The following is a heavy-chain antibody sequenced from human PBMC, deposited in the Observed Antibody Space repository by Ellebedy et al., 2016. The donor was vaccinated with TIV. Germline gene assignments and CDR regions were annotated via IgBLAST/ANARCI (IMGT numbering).Heavy chain of an antibody. V-gene: IGHV3-74*01. J-gene: IGHJ4*02. CDR2: IKGDGSSA. CDR1: GFTFSNYW. Sequence: GGSLRLSCAASGFTFSNYWKHWVRQAPGKELVWVSRIKGDGSSAGYADSVKGRFTISRDNAKNTLYLQMNSLRAEDTAVYYCARGGLTAASDYWGQGTLVTVSS. CDR3: ARGGLTAASDY. D-gene: IGHD2-2*01.